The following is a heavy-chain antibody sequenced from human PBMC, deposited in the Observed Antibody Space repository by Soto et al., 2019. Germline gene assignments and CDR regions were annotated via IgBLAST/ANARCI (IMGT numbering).Heavy chain of an antibody. V-gene: IGHV1-2*02. CDR1: GYTFTGYY. Sequence: QVQLVQSGAKVKKPGASVKVSCKASGYTFTGYYMHWVRQAPGQGLEWMGWINPNRGGTNYAQKCQGRVTMTRDTSISTAYMELSRLRYDDTALYYCARDRSSSWYWFDPWGQGTLVTVSS. D-gene: IGHD6-13*01. CDR3: ARDRSSSWYWFDP. CDR2: INPNRGGT. J-gene: IGHJ5*02.